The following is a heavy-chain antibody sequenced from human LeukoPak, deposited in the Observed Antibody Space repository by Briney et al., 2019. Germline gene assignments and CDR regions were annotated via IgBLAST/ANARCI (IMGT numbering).Heavy chain of an antibody. CDR3: ARRRYYGSGSNNQNRFDP. V-gene: IGHV1-8*01. Sequence: ASVKVSCTASGYTFTSYDINWVRQATGQGLEWMGWMNPNSGNTGYAQKFQGRVTMTRNTSISTAYMELSSLRSEDTAVYYCARRRYYGSGSNNQNRFDPWGQGTLVTVSS. CDR1: GYTFTSYD. CDR2: MNPNSGNT. J-gene: IGHJ5*02. D-gene: IGHD3-10*01.